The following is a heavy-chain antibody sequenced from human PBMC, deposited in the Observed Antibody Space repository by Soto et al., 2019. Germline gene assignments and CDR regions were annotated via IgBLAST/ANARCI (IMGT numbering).Heavy chain of an antibody. CDR3: AKDAISGDGIWLMDS. D-gene: IGHD4-17*01. J-gene: IGHJ5*02. CDR2: LLRSGSSA. V-gene: IGHV3-23*01. CDR1: GFTFRNYA. Sequence: GGSLRLSCAASGFTFRNYAMAWARQAPGKGLEWVSSLLRSGSSAYYADSVRGRFTISSDTSANSLYLQMDNLRAEDTAIYYCAKDAISGDGIWLMDSWGQGTVVTVSS.